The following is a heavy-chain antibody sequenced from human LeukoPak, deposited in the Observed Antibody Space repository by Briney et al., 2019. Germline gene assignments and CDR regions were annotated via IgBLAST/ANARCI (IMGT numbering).Heavy chain of an antibody. Sequence: GSSVKVSCKASGGTFSSYDINWVRQATGQGLEWMGWMNPNSGNTGYAQKFQGRVTITKNTSISTAYMELSSLRSEDTAVYYCARGLSGSSWYNVFGFRETYYYYYYMDVWGKGTTVTVSS. V-gene: IGHV1-8*03. CDR1: GGTFSSYD. CDR2: MNPNSGNT. D-gene: IGHD6-13*01. CDR3: ARGLSGSSWYNVFGFRETYYYYYYMDV. J-gene: IGHJ6*03.